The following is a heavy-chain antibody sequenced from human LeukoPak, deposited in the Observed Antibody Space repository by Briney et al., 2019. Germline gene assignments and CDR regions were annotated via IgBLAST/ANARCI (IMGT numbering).Heavy chain of an antibody. CDR2: IYYSGGT. V-gene: IGHV4-59*01. Sequence: SETLSLTCTVSGGSISSYYWSWIRQPPGKGLEWIGYIYYSGGTNYNPSLKSRVTISVDTSKNQFSLKLSSVTAADTAVYYCARDTLFISGYDSEHYYYGMDVWGQGTTVTVSS. CDR3: ARDTLFISGYDSEHYYYGMDV. D-gene: IGHD5-12*01. CDR1: GGSISSYY. J-gene: IGHJ6*02.